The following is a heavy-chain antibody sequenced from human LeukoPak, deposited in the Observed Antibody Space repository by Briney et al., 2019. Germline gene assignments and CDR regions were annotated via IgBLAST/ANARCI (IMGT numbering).Heavy chain of an antibody. Sequence: GGSLRLSCAASGFTFSSYWMSRVRQAPGKGLEWVANIKQDGSEKYYVDSVKGRFTISRDNAKNSLYLQMNSLRAEDTAVYYSSLEGSSWYRYFQHWGQGILVTVSS. CDR2: IKQDGSEK. D-gene: IGHD6-13*01. J-gene: IGHJ1*01. CDR1: GFTFSSYW. CDR3: SLEGSSWYRYFQH. V-gene: IGHV3-7*05.